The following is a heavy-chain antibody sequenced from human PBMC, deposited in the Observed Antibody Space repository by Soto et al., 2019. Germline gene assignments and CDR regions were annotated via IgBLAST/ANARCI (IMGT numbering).Heavy chain of an antibody. Sequence: PGGSLILSCAASGFTFSSYWMHWVRQAPGKGLVWVSRINSDGSSTSYADSVKGRFTISRDNAKNTLYLQMNSLRAEDTAVYYCARDYYYDSSGNRFDYWGQGTLVTVSS. CDR3: ARDYYYDSSGNRFDY. CDR2: INSDGSST. D-gene: IGHD3-22*01. CDR1: GFTFSSYW. J-gene: IGHJ4*02. V-gene: IGHV3-74*01.